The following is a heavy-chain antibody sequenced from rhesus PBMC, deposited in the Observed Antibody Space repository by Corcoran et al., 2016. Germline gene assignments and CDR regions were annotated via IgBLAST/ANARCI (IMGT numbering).Heavy chain of an antibody. J-gene: IGHJ4*01. CDR1: GGSLRSHY. Sequence: LPLQASGPGLVTPSATLSLTCAVSGGSLRSHYCGCIRQPPGKGLEWIGRTPGRGGSTYDNPSLKSRVTMSTDPSKNQFPLKLSSVTAADTAVYYCARDRYYYSGSYYWEWGQGVLVTVSS. CDR2: TPGRGGST. D-gene: IGHD3-16*01. V-gene: IGHV4-173*01. CDR3: ARDRYYYSGSYYWE.